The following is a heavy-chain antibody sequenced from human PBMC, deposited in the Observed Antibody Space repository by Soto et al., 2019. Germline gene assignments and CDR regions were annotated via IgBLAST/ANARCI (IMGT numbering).Heavy chain of an antibody. CDR2: INAANGDT. Sequence: ASVKVSCKASGYTFTSYGIHWVRQAPGQRLEWMGWINAANGDTKYSPKFQGRVTITRDTSASTAYMELSSLRSEDTAVYYCVRRHVSATGIDWFDPWGEGTVVTVSS. V-gene: IGHV1-3*01. CDR3: VRRHVSATGIDWFDP. CDR1: GYTFTSYG. J-gene: IGHJ5*02. D-gene: IGHD6-13*01.